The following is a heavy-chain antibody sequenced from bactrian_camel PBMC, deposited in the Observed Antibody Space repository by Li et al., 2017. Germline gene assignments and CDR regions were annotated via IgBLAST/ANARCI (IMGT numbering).Heavy chain of an antibody. CDR2: IESTGST. Sequence: HVQLVESGGGSVQPGESLRLTCTFSETRYCMGWFRQPPGKEREGVAAIESTGSTSYADSVKGRFTISLGNAKNTVYLQMNTLKPEDTGMYYCAADLKSRGSWYYRRAADFEYWGLGTQVTVS. V-gene: IGHV3S53*01. CDR1: ETRYC. D-gene: IGHD6*01. J-gene: IGHJ6*01. CDR3: AADLKSRGSWYYRRAADFEY.